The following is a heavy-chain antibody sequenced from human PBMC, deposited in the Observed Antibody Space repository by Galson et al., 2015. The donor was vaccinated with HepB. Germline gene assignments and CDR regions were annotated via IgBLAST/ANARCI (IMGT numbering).Heavy chain of an antibody. Sequence: SLRLSCAASGFTFSSYAMHWVRQAPGKGLVWVSRIVPDGSRTNYADSVKGRFTISRDNAKHTLYLQMNSLGAEDTAVYYCAGGGSGFDYWGQGALVTVS. J-gene: IGHJ4*02. D-gene: IGHD3-10*01. CDR3: AGGGSGFDY. CDR1: GFTFSSYA. V-gene: IGHV3-74*01. CDR2: IVPDGSRT.